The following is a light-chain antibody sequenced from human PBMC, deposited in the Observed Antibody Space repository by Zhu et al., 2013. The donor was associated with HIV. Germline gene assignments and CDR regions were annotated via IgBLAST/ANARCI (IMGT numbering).Light chain of an antibody. J-gene: IGKJ2*01. V-gene: IGKV1-5*03. CDR1: RSISSW. CDR2: EAS. CDR3: QQSYTTPMYT. Sequence: DIQMTQSPSTLSASIGDTVTITCRASRSISSWLAWYQQKPGKAPKLLIYEASTLESGVPSRFSGSGSGTDFTLTVSTLRPEDFATYYCQQSYTTPMYTFGQGTKLEIK.